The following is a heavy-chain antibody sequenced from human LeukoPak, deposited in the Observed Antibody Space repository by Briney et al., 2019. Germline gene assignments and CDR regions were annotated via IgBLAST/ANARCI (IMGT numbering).Heavy chain of an antibody. CDR1: GFTFGDYA. Sequence: SLRLSCAASGFTFGDYAMSWVRQAPGKGLEWVGFIRSKAYGGTTEYAASVKGRFTISRDDSKSIAYLQMNSLKTEDTAVYYCTRDLRDGDPKVVDYWGQGTLVTVSS. J-gene: IGHJ4*02. V-gene: IGHV3-49*04. CDR3: TRDLRDGDPKVVDY. D-gene: IGHD4-17*01. CDR2: IRSKAYGGTT.